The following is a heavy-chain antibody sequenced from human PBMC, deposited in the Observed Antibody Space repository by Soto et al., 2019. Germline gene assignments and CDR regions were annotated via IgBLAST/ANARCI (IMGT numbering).Heavy chain of an antibody. CDR2: IWYDGSNK. D-gene: IGHD6-6*01. Sequence: GGSLRLSCAASGFTFSSYGMHWVRQAPGKGLEWLAVIWYDGSNKYYADSVKGRFTISRDNSKNTLYLQMNSLRAEDTAVYYCAREYSSSYYFDYWGQGTLVTVSS. V-gene: IGHV3-33*08. J-gene: IGHJ4*02. CDR1: GFTFSSYG. CDR3: AREYSSSYYFDY.